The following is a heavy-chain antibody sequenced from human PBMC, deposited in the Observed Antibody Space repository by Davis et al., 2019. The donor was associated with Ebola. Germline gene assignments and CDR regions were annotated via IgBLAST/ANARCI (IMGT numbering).Heavy chain of an antibody. V-gene: IGHV3-74*01. D-gene: IGHD2-21*01. CDR3: ARDPWAPTRGIVMGGMEA. CDR2: IPASGSTT. CDR1: GFRFTSFW. Sequence: PGGSLRPSCPPSGFRFTSFWMHWVRQAPGKGLEWVSGIPASGSTTYYTDSVKGRFTISRDNSKNTVYLQMSSLRAEDTAVYYCARDPWAPTRGIVMGGMEAWGQGTTVTVSS. J-gene: IGHJ6*02.